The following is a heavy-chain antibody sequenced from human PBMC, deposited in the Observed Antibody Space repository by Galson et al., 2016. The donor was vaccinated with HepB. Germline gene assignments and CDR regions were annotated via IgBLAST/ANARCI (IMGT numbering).Heavy chain of an antibody. Sequence: SLRLSCAASGFTFTNYAMTWVRQAPGEGLEWVSAITGSGGSTYSADSVKGRFTISRDNSKNTLFLQMNSLRAEDTAVYYCAKLRVPITIFGVVIIGGWFDPWGQGTLVTVSS. CDR3: AKLRVPITIFGVVIIGGWFDP. CDR2: ITGSGGST. J-gene: IGHJ5*02. CDR1: GFTFTNYA. D-gene: IGHD3-3*01. V-gene: IGHV3-23*01.